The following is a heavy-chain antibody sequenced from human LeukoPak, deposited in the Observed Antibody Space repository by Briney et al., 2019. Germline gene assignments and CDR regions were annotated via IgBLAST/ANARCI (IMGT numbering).Heavy chain of an antibody. V-gene: IGHV1-2*02. CDR1: GYTFTGYY. Sequence: ASLKVSCKASGYTFTGYYIHWVRQAPGQGLEWMGWINPNSGGTNYAQKFQGRVTMTRGTSISTAYMELSRLRSDDTAVYFCARDKRRAYYSYMDVWGKGTTVTISS. CDR3: ARDKRRAYYSYMDV. CDR2: INPNSGGT. J-gene: IGHJ6*03. D-gene: IGHD1-1*01.